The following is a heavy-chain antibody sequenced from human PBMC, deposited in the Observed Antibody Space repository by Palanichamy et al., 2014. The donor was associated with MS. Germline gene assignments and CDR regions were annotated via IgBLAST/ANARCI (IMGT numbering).Heavy chain of an antibody. D-gene: IGHD3-10*01. CDR1: GYTFTGFY. Sequence: QVQLVQSGAEVKKPGASVKVSCKASGYTFTGFYLHWVRQAPGQGLEWMGWIDPNSGGADYAQKFQGRVTMTRDSSITTAYMELRSLRFDDTAVYYCVRGFPAGMVRGIIYNWFDPWGQGSLVTVSS. J-gene: IGHJ5*02. CDR2: IDPNSGGA. CDR3: VRGFPAGMVRGIIYNWFDP. V-gene: IGHV1-2*02.